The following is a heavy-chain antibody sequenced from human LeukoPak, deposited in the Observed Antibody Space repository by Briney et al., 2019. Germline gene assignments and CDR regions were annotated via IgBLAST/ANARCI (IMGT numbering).Heavy chain of an antibody. CDR1: GYSFTSYW. V-gene: IGHV5-51*01. Sequence: GKSLKISCKGSGYSFTSYWIGWVRQMPGKGLEWMGIIYPDDSDTRYSASFQGQVTISADKSISTAYLQWSSLKASDTAMQCCARRSEPSYGMDVWGQGTTVTVSS. J-gene: IGHJ6*02. CDR3: ARRSEPSYGMDV. CDR2: IYPDDSDT.